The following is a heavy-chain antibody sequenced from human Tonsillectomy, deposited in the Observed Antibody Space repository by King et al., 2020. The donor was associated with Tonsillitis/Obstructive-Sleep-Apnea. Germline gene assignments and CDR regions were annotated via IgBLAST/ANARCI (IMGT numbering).Heavy chain of an antibody. D-gene: IGHD3-22*01. V-gene: IGHV4-39*01. CDR2: IYYSGST. Sequence: QLQESGPGLVKPSETLSLTCTVSGGSISSSSYYWGWIRQPPGKGLGWIGSIYYSGSTYYNPSLKSRVTISVDTSKHQFSLKLSFVTAADTAVYYCAIWGTYYYDSSGYDRDYWGQGTLVTVSS. J-gene: IGHJ4*02. CDR3: AIWGTYYYDSSGYDRDY. CDR1: GGSISSSSYY.